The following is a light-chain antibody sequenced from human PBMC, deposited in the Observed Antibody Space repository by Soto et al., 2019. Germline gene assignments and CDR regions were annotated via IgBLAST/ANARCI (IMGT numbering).Light chain of an antibody. Sequence: DIQMTQSPSSLSASLGDRVTITCRASQTIRTYLNWYQQKPGKAPKLLIYTASTLQSGVPSRFSGSGSETDFPLTISSLQPEDFATYSCQQNYSATWTFGQGTKVEIK. CDR1: QTIRTY. CDR3: QQNYSATWT. J-gene: IGKJ1*01. V-gene: IGKV1-39*01. CDR2: TAS.